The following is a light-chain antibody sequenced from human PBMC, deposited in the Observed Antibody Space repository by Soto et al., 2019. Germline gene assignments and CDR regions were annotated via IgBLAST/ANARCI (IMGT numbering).Light chain of an antibody. CDR1: QRVSSN. CDR3: QQYNNWPLT. J-gene: IGKJ4*01. Sequence: EIVMTQSPATLSVSPGERATLSCRASQRVSSNLAWYQQKPGQAPRLLIYGASTRATGIPARFSGSGSGTEFALTISRLQSEDFAVYYWQQYNNWPLTFGGGTKVEIK. CDR2: GAS. V-gene: IGKV3-15*01.